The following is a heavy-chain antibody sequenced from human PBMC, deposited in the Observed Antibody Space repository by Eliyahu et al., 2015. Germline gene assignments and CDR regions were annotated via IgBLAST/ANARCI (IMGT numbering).Heavy chain of an antibody. CDR3: ARGGYTVTTSGMDV. CDR1: GYTFXSYA. CDR2: INAGNGNT. V-gene: IGHV1-3*01. Sequence: QVQLVQSGAEVKKPGASVKVSCKASGYTFXSYAMHWVRQAPGQRLEWMGWINAGNGNTKYSQKFQGRVTITRDTSASTAYMELSSLRSEDTAVYYCARGGYTVTTSGMDVWGQGTTVTVSS. J-gene: IGHJ6*02. D-gene: IGHD4-17*01.